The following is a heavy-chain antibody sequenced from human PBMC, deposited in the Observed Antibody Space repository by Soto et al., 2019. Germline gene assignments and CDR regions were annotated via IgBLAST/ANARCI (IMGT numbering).Heavy chain of an antibody. V-gene: IGHV4-39*01. CDR1: CGSISSSSYY. CDR2: IYYSGST. D-gene: IGHD3-22*01. Sequence: PSETPYLTCTGSCGSISSSSYYWGWIRQPPGKGLEWIGSIYYSGSTYYNPSLKSRVTISVDTSKNQFSLKLSSVTAADTAVYYCARHTHDKVFGPWGQGTLVTVSS. J-gene: IGHJ5*02. CDR3: ARHTHDKVFGP.